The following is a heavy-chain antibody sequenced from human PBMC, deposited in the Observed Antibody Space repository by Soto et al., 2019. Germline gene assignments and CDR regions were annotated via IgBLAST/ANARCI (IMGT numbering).Heavy chain of an antibody. J-gene: IGHJ5*02. V-gene: IGHV4-59*01. CDR1: GGSISSYY. CDR2: IYYSGST. CDR3: ARRVIKGWFDP. Sequence: SETLSLTCTVYGGSISSYYWSWIRQPPGKGLEWIGYIYYSGSTNYNPSLKSRVTISVDTSKNQFSLKLSSVTAADTAVYYCARRVIKGWFDPWGQGTLVTVSS.